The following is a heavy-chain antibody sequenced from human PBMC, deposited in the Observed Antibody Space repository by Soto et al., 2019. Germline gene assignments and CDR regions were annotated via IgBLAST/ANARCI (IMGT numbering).Heavy chain of an antibody. CDR2: INHSGSN. D-gene: IGHD2-15*01. CDR1: GGSFSGYY. V-gene: IGHV4-34*01. Sequence: QVQLQQWGAGLLKPSETLSLTCVVYGGSFSGYYWSWIRQPPGKGLEWIGEINHSGSNNYNPSLKSRVTISVDTSKIQFSLKLSSVTAADTAVYYCARGFRFCSGGSCYSGWFDPWGQGTLVTVSS. J-gene: IGHJ5*02. CDR3: ARGFRFCSGGSCYSGWFDP.